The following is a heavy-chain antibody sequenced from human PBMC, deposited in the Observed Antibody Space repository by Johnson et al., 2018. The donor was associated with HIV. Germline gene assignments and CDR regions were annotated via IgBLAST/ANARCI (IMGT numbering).Heavy chain of an antibody. CDR1: GFTFGSYG. D-gene: IGHD3-22*01. V-gene: IGHV3-30*18. Sequence: QVQLVESGGGVVQPGRSLRLSCAASGFTFGSYGIHWVRQAPGKGLEWVAVISYDGHIKYYADSVKGRFTISRDNSKNTLYLQMNSLRSEDTAVYYCAKAPLSGYEDAFDIWGQGTMVTVSS. J-gene: IGHJ3*02. CDR3: AKAPLSGYEDAFDI. CDR2: ISYDGHIK.